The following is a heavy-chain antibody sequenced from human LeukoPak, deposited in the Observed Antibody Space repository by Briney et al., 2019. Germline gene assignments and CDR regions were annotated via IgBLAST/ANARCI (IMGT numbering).Heavy chain of an antibody. CDR2: INRSGST. CDR1: GGSLSYYY. CDR3: ARGGFYCGDDCYVDY. J-gene: IGHJ4*02. Sequence: RAESLSLTCAVYGGSLSYYYWRWIRQPPEKGLEWIGEINRSGSTNYNPSLKSRVSISVDTSKNQFSLKLSSVTAADTAVYYCARGGFYCGDDCYVDYWGQGTLVTVTS. V-gene: IGHV4-34*01. D-gene: IGHD2-21*02.